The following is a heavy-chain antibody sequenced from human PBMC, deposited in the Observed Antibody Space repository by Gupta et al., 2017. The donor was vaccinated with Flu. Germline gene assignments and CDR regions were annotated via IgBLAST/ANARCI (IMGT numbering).Heavy chain of an antibody. CDR3: AKDSPPRPPPAGVVDV. Sequence: EVQLLESGGGLVQPGGSLRLSCAASGFTFRNYAITWVRQAPGKGLQWVSTISASGLSTYYADSVKGRFTISRDNSKNTLYLQMTSLRAEDTAVYYCAKDSPPRPPPAGVVDVWGKGTTVTVSS. CDR1: GFTFRNYA. J-gene: IGHJ6*04. V-gene: IGHV3-23*01. D-gene: IGHD6-6*01. CDR2: ISASGLST.